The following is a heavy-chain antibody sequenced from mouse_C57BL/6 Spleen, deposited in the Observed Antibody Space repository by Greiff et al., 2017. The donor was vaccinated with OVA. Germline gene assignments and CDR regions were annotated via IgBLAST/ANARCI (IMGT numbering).Heavy chain of an antibody. CDR3: ARSSYYYGSSYPYAMDY. D-gene: IGHD1-1*01. V-gene: IGHV1-42*01. J-gene: IGHJ4*01. CDR1: GYSFTGYY. CDR2: LNPSTGGT. Sequence: EVKLVESGPELVQPGASVKISCKASGYSFTGYYMNWLKHIPAKSLEWIGELNPSTGGTTYNQKFKAKATLTVDKSSSTAYMQLKSLTSEDFAVYYCARSSYYYGSSYPYAMDYWGQGTSVTVSS.